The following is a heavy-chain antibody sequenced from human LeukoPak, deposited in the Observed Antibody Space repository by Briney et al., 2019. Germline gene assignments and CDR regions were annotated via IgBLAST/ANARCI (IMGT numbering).Heavy chain of an antibody. CDR2: IYYSGST. CDR1: GGSISSSSYY. V-gene: IGHV4-39*01. J-gene: IGHJ4*02. D-gene: IGHD1-26*01. CDR3: ASGTSGSYYVAIDY. Sequence: PSETLSLTCTVSGGSISSSSYYWGWIRQPPGKGLEWIGSIYYSGSTYYNPSLKSRVTISVDTSKNQFSLKLSSVTAADTAVYYCASGTSGSYYVAIDYWGQGTLVTVSS.